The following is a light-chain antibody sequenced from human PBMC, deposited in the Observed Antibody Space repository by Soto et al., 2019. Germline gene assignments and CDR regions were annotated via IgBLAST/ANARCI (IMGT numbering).Light chain of an antibody. CDR2: ATN. V-gene: IGLV1-51*01. Sequence: QAVVTQPPSVSAAPGQKFTISCSGSSSNIGNNYGSWYQQFPGTAPKLLICATNHRPSGIPDRFSGSTSGTSSTLAIAGLQAGDEADYYCGTLDNSLSTEVFGGGTKLTVL. CDR3: GTLDNSLSTEV. CDR1: SSNIGNNY. J-gene: IGLJ2*01.